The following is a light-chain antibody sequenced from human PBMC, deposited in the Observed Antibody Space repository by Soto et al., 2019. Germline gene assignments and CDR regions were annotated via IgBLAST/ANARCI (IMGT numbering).Light chain of an antibody. J-gene: IGKJ1*01. V-gene: IGKV1-39*01. CDR1: QSISIY. CDR2: AAS. CDR3: QQSYNTPWT. Sequence: DIQMTQSPSSLSASVGDRVTITCRASQSISIYLNWYQQKPGKAPQLLIYAASNLHSGVPSRFSGSRSGTDFTLTISSLQPEDFAAYFCQQSYNTPWTFGQGTKVEIK.